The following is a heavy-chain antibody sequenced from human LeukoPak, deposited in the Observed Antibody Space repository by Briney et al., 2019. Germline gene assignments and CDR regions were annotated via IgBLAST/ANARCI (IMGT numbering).Heavy chain of an antibody. V-gene: IGHV3-23*01. J-gene: IGHJ5*02. CDR3: VREAGYCASVCLKSNWFDP. CDR1: GLPFSNHA. Sequence: GGSLRLSCAASGLPFSNHAMSWVRQPPGKGLEWVAAISNGNKYYADSVRGRFAICRDDSKNMVYLQMNSPRDEDTALYYCVREAGYCASVCLKSNWFDPWGQGTLVTVSS. CDR2: ISNGNK. D-gene: IGHD2-15*01.